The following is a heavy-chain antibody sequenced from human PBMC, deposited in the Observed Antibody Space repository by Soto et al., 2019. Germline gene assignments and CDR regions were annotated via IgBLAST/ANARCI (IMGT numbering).Heavy chain of an antibody. Sequence: ASVKVSCKASGYTFTSYGISWVRQAPGQGLEWMGWISAYNGNTNYAQKLQGRVTMTTDTSTSTAYMELRSLRSDDTAVYYCARDYYDSSGSLDYYYGMDVWGQGTTVTVS. V-gene: IGHV1-18*01. CDR2: ISAYNGNT. CDR1: GYTFTSYG. J-gene: IGHJ6*02. CDR3: ARDYYDSSGSLDYYYGMDV. D-gene: IGHD3-22*01.